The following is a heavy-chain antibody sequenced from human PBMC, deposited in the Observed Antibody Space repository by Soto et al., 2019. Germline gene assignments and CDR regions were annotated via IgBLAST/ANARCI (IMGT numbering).Heavy chain of an antibody. CDR1: GFTFSSYA. V-gene: IGHV3-23*01. CDR3: AGSAVVRGVIYY. CDR2: ISGSGGSA. D-gene: IGHD3-10*01. Sequence: GGSLRLSCAASGFTFSSYAMSWVRQAPGKGLEWVSAISGSGGSAYYADSVKGRFTISRDNSKNTLYLQMNSLRAEDTAVYYCAGSAVVRGVIYYWGQGTLVTVSS. J-gene: IGHJ4*02.